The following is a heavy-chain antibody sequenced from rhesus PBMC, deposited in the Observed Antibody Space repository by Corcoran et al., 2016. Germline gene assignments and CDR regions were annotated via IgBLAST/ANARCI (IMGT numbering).Heavy chain of an antibody. D-gene: IGHD6-43*01. Sequence: QVTLKESGPALVKPTQTLTLTCTFSGFSLSTSGMGVGWIRQPSRKPLEWLALIYWDDNKRYNTSLKSRLTISKDTSKNQVVLTMTNMDPVDTATYYCARVYSSSYVVEFDYWGQGVLVTVSS. V-gene: IGHV2-1*01. CDR1: GFSLSTSGMG. CDR3: ARVYSSSYVVEFDY. J-gene: IGHJ4*01. CDR2: IYWDDNK.